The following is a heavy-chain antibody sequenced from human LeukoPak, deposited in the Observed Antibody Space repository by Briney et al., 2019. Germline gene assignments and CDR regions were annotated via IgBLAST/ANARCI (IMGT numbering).Heavy chain of an antibody. Sequence: SETLSLTCTVSGGSISSYYWSWIRQPPGKGLEWIGYIYYSGSTNYNPSLKSRVTISVDTSKNQFSLKLSSVTAADTAVYYRARDTTYYYDSSGYYYVGYFDYWGQGTLVTVSS. D-gene: IGHD3-22*01. CDR3: ARDTTYYYDSSGYYYVGYFDY. V-gene: IGHV4-59*01. CDR2: IYYSGST. CDR1: GGSISSYY. J-gene: IGHJ4*02.